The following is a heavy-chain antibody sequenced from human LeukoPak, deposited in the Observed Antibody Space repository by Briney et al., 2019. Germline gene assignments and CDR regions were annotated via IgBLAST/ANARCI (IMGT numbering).Heavy chain of an antibody. V-gene: IGHV3-30*02. J-gene: IGHJ3*02. CDR2: IRYDGSNK. D-gene: IGHD1-26*01. CDR1: GVSFTHYG. CDR3: AKDRGSYYVSHDAFDI. Sequence: GGSLRLSCGASGVSFTHYGMHWVRQAPGKGLEWVAFIRYDGSNKYYADSVKGRFTISRDNSKNTLYLQMNSLRAEDTAVYYCAKDRGSYYVSHDAFDIRGQGTMVTVSS.